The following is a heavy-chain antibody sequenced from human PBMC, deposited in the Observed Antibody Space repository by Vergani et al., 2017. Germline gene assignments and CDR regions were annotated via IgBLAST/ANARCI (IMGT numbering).Heavy chain of an antibody. CDR3: ARVGTSSNRDYFDY. J-gene: IGHJ4*02. V-gene: IGHV1-2*02. Sequence: QVQLVQSGAEVKKPGASVKVSCKASGYTFTDYFMHSVRQAPGQGLEWMGWINPNSGGTNYAQKFQGRVTMTRDTSISTAYMELSNLRSDDTAVYYCARVGTSSNRDYFDYWGQGTLVTVSS. CDR1: GYTFTDYF. CDR2: INPNSGGT. D-gene: IGHD2-2*01.